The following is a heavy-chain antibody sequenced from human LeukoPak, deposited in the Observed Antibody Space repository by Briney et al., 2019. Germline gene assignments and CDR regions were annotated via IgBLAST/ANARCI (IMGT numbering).Heavy chain of an antibody. J-gene: IGHJ6*02. CDR1: GFTFSSYG. Sequence: GRSLRLSCAASGFTFSSYGMHWVRQAPGKGLEWVAVIWYDGSNKYYADSVKGRFTISRDNSKNTLYLQMNSLRAEDTVVYYCARGLSSGWYFYYYYGMDVWGQGTTVTVSS. D-gene: IGHD6-19*01. CDR3: ARGLSSGWYFYYYYGMDV. CDR2: IWYDGSNK. V-gene: IGHV3-33*01.